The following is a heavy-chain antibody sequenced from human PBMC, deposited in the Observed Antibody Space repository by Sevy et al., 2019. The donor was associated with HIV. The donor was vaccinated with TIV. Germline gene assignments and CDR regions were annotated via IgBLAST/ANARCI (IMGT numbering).Heavy chain of an antibody. J-gene: IGHJ5*01. CDR3: AKQMVYANWFDS. Sequence: GGSLRLSCAASGFTFSTYAMSWVRQAPRKGLEWVSSINAGGGSTYYPDSVKGRFTISRDNSRNTLYLHMNSLRAEDTAVYYCAKQMVYANWFDSWGQGTLVTVSS. V-gene: IGHV3-23*01. CDR1: GFTFSTYA. D-gene: IGHD2-8*01. CDR2: INAGGGST.